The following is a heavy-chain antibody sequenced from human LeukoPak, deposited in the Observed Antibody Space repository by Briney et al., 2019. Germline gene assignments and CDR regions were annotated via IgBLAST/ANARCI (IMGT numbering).Heavy chain of an antibody. CDR2: INPSGGST. D-gene: IGHD6-13*01. CDR3: ARDMRVRKDLDSSIWNRPLYYFDY. CDR1: GYTFTSFY. J-gene: IGHJ4*02. Sequence: ASVKVSCKASGYTFTSFYMHWVRQAPGQGLEWMGIINPSGGSTSYAQKFQGRVTMTRDMSTSTVYMELSSLRSEDTAVYYCARDMRVRKDLDSSIWNRPLYYFDYWGQGTLVTVSS. V-gene: IGHV1-46*01.